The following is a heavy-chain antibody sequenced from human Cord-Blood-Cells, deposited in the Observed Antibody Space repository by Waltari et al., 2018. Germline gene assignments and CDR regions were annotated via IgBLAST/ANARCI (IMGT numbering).Heavy chain of an antibody. Sequence: QVQLQESGPGLVKPSETLSLTCTVSGGSISSYYWSWNRQPPGKGLEWIGYIYYSGRTNYNPPPKSPVTISVGTSKNQFSLKLGFVAAADTAVYYCGRGGGYCSSTSCYAFDIWGQGTMVTVSS. CDR2: IYYSGRT. J-gene: IGHJ3*02. CDR3: GRGGGYCSSTSCYAFDI. D-gene: IGHD2-2*01. CDR1: GGSISSYY. V-gene: IGHV4-59*01.